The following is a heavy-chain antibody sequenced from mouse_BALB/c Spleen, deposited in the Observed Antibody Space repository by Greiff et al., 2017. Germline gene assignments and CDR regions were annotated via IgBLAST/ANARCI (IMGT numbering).Heavy chain of an antibody. CDR3: ARDDGNYAYYFDY. V-gene: IGHV3-2*02. CDR1: GYSITSDYA. J-gene: IGHJ2*01. CDR2: ISYSGST. D-gene: IGHD2-1*01. Sequence: EVQLQESGPGLVKPSQSLSLTCTVTGYSITSDYAWNWIRQLPGNKLEWMGYISYSGSTSYNPSLKSQISITRDTSKNQSFLQLNSVTTEDTATYYCARDDGNYAYYFDYWGQGTTLTVSS.